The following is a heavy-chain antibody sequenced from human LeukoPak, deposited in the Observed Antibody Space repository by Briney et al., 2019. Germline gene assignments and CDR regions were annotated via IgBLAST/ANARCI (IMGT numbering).Heavy chain of an antibody. Sequence: SVKVSCKASGGTLSKYAISWVRQAPGQGLEWMGGIVPTFDTAATIDYAQNFQGRVTITTDESTRTAYMELSGLRSEDTAVYYCAKGVRGVIAYYFDFWGQGTLVTVSS. CDR3: AKGVRGVIAYYFDF. CDR1: GGTLSKYA. V-gene: IGHV1-69*05. D-gene: IGHD3-10*01. CDR2: IVPTFDTAATI. J-gene: IGHJ4*02.